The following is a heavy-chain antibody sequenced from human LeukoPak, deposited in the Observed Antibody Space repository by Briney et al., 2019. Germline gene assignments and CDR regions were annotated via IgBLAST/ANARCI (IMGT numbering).Heavy chain of an antibody. Sequence: PGRSLRLSCAASEFTFSNYGMHWVRQAPGKGLEWAAVISYDGRNKYYADSVKGRFTISRDNSKNTLYLQMNSLRAEDTAVYYCAPVGLLWFGELGYWGQGTLVTVSS. CDR2: ISYDGRNK. CDR3: APVGLLWFGELGY. CDR1: EFTFSNYG. V-gene: IGHV3-30*03. D-gene: IGHD3-10*01. J-gene: IGHJ4*02.